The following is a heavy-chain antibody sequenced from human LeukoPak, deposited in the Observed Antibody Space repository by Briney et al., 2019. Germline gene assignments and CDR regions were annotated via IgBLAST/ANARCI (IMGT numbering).Heavy chain of an antibody. Sequence: SGPTLVKPTQTLTLTCTFSGFSLTTGGVGVGWIRQPPGKALEWLALIYWDSNKYYSPSLKSRLTITKDTSKNQVVLTMTNMDPVDTATYYCAPRRLIPSTTVTTGFDSWGHGILVTVSS. CDR2: IYWDSNK. CDR1: GFSLTTGGVG. CDR3: APRRLIPSTTVTTGFDS. V-gene: IGHV2-5*02. D-gene: IGHD4-17*01. J-gene: IGHJ4*01.